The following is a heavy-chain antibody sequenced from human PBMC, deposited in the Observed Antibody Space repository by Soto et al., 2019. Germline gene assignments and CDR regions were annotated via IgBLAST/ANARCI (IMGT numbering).Heavy chain of an antibody. D-gene: IGHD3-10*01. Sequence: EVQLLEPGGGLVQPGGSLRLSCAASGFTFTTYAMSWVRQAPGKGLEWVSTLSHSGDNTYYADSVKGRFTVSRDNSKNTVYLQMNSLRAEDTGVYYCAKEGMIRGALNWFDPWGRGTLVTVSS. V-gene: IGHV3-23*01. J-gene: IGHJ5*02. CDR2: LSHSGDNT. CDR1: GFTFTTYA. CDR3: AKEGMIRGALNWFDP.